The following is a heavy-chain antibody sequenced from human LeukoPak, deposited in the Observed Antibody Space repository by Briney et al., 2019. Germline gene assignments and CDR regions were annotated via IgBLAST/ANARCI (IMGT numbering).Heavy chain of an antibody. CDR2: ISGSGGST. CDR1: GFTFSSYG. J-gene: IGHJ3*02. CDR3: ATGTFIRRAFDI. D-gene: IGHD3-10*01. Sequence: GGSLRLSCAASGFTFSSYGMSWVRQAPGKGLEWVSAISGSGGSTYYADSVKGRFTISRDNSKNTLYLQMDSLRSEDTAVYYCATGTFIRRAFDIWGQGTMVTVSS. V-gene: IGHV3-23*01.